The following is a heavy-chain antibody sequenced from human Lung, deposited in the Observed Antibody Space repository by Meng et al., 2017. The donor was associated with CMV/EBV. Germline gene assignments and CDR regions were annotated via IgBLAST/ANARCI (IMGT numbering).Heavy chain of an antibody. CDR3: AKNVLPGALRDWFDP. D-gene: IGHD2-21*02. Sequence: SGFIFYHSGMHWVRQAPGKGLEWVASISYDGRNQYYTDSVKGRFTISRDNSKNTLYLQMDSLRLEDAAVYYCAKNVLPGALRDWFDPWGQGSLVTVSS. J-gene: IGHJ5*02. V-gene: IGHV3-30*18. CDR2: ISYDGRNQ. CDR1: GFIFYHSG.